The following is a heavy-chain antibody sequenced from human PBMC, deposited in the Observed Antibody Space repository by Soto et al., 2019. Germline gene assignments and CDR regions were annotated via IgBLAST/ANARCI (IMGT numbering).Heavy chain of an antibody. CDR3: ASLRFRSGVSVHPFAS. CDR2: IYYDGNT. D-gene: IGHD2-8*01. V-gene: IGHV4-39*01. J-gene: IGHJ5*02. CDR1: GGSISSSSHY. Sequence: PSETLSLTCTVSGGSISSSSHYLGWIRQPPGKGLECIGNIYYDGNTYYNPSLKSRVTISLDTSKNQFSLRLNSVTAADTAVYYCASLRFRSGVSVHPFASWSQGTLVTVSS.